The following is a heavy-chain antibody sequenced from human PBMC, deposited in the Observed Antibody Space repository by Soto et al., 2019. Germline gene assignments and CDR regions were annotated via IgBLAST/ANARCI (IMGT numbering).Heavy chain of an antibody. CDR1: GGSISSGDYY. D-gene: IGHD5-12*01. J-gene: IGHJ4*02. V-gene: IGHV4-30-4*01. CDR3: ARGVYSGYDYGLDY. Sequence: SETLSLTCTVSGGSISSGDYYWSWIRQPPGKGLEWIGYIYYSGSTYYNPSLKSRVTMSVDTSKNQFSLKLSSVTAADTAVYYCARGVYSGYDYGLDYWGQGTLVTVSS. CDR2: IYYSGST.